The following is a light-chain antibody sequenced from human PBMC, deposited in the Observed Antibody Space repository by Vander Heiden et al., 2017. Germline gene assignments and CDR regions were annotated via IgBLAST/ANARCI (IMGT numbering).Light chain of an antibody. CDR2: LGS. CDR1: QSLLHSNGYNY. Sequence: DIVMTQSPLSLPVTPGEPASISCRSSQSLLHSNGYNYLDWYLQKPGQSRQLLIYLGSNRASGVPDRFSGSGPVTDFTLKISRVEAEDVGVYYCRQALQTPLTFGGGTKVEIK. J-gene: IGKJ4*01. V-gene: IGKV2-28*01. CDR3: RQALQTPLT.